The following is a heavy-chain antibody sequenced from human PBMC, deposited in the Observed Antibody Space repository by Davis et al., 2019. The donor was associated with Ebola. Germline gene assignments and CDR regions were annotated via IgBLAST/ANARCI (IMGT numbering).Heavy chain of an antibody. J-gene: IGHJ6*04. Sequence: ASVKVSCKASGYTFTSYYMHWVRQAPAQGLEWIGIINPSGGSTSYEQKFQGRVTMTRDTSTSTVYMELSSLRSEDTAVYYCAREFLTGLKKYYYYYGMDVWGKGTTVTVSS. V-gene: IGHV1-46*01. CDR3: AREFLTGLKKYYYYYGMDV. D-gene: IGHD3-9*01. CDR1: GYTFTSYY. CDR2: INPSGGST.